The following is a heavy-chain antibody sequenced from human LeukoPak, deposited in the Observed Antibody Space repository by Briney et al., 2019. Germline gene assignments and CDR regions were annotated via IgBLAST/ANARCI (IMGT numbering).Heavy chain of an antibody. CDR3: ARRDIVVIVSASDY. V-gene: IGHV1-2*02. CDR2: INPNSGGT. CDR1: GYTFTGYY. Sequence: ASVKVSCKASGYTFTGYYMHWVRQAPGQGLEWMGWINPNSGGTNYAQKFQGRVTMTRDTSISTACMELSRLRSDDTAVYYCARRDIVVIVSASDYWGQGTLVTVSS. D-gene: IGHD2-15*01. J-gene: IGHJ4*02.